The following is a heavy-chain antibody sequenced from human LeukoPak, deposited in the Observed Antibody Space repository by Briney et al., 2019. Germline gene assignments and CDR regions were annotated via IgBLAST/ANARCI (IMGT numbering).Heavy chain of an antibody. CDR1: GGSISSHY. J-gene: IGHJ3*02. Sequence: PSEILSLTCTVSGGSISSHYWTWIRQPPGKGLEWIGYVSHIGSTNYNPSLKSRVTISVDTSKNQFSLKLTSVTPADAAVYFCARDPTTVTKGLDIWGRGTMVTVSS. CDR3: ARDPTTVTKGLDI. V-gene: IGHV4-59*11. CDR2: VSHIGST. D-gene: IGHD4-17*01.